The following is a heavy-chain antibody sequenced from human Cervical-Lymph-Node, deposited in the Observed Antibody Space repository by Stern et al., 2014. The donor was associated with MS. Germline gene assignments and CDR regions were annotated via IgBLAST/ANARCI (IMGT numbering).Heavy chain of an antibody. CDR3: TRAVGGVGSE. D-gene: IGHD3-16*01. CDR2: INPTGSVT. Sequence: VQLVQSGPEVKKPGASVMVSCKTSGYTFTNYYIHWVRQAPGQGLEWRGIINPTGSVTASAQKFQGRLTMTRDTSTTTVYMRLITLTSEDTAMYYCTRAVGGVGSEWGQGTLVFVSS. CDR1: GYTFTNYY. J-gene: IGHJ4*02. V-gene: IGHV1-46*01.